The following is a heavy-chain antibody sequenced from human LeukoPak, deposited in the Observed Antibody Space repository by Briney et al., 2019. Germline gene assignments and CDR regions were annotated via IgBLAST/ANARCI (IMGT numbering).Heavy chain of an antibody. CDR1: GFTFSSYG. CDR3: AKDYDSSGYYWQY. Sequence: GGSLRLSCAASGFTFSSYGMHWVRQAPGKGLGWVAVISYDGSNKYYADSVKGRFTISRDNSKNTLYLQMNSLRAEDTAVYYCAKDYDSSGYYWQYWGQGTLVTVSS. V-gene: IGHV3-30*18. D-gene: IGHD3-22*01. J-gene: IGHJ4*02. CDR2: ISYDGSNK.